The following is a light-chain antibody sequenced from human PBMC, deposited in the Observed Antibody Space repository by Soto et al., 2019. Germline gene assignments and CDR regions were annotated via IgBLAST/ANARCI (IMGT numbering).Light chain of an antibody. CDR3: QKYNNWPLT. CDR1: QTIDTN. Sequence: EIVMTQSPGTLSLSAGERATLSCRASQTIDTNLAWYQQKTGQAPRILIYDESNRATGIPARLSGSGSGTDLNLTISRLEPEDFAVYYCQKYNNWPLTFGGGTKVDIK. J-gene: IGKJ4*01. CDR2: DES. V-gene: IGKV3D-15*01.